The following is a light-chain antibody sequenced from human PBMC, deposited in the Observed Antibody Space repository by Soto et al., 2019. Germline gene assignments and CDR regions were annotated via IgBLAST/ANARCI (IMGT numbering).Light chain of an antibody. CDR2: DVS. J-gene: IGLJ2*01. V-gene: IGLV2-14*01. CDR3: SSYTSSSTLV. Sequence: QSVLTQPASVFGSPGQSITISCTGTSSDVGGYNYVSWYQQHPGKAPKLMIYDVSNRPSGVSNRFSGSKSGNTASLTISGLQAEDEADYYCSSYTSSSTLVFGGGNKLTVL. CDR1: SSDVGGYNY.